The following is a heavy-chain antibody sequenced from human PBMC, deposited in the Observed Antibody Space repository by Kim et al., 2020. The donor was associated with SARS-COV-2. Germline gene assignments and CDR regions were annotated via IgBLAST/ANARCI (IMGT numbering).Heavy chain of an antibody. V-gene: IGHV3-23*01. CDR3: AKPADCGGDCYSLFGPHYYYYGMDV. J-gene: IGHJ6*02. CDR2: ISGSGGST. Sequence: GGSLRLSCAASGFTFSSYAMSWVRQAPGKGLEWVSAISGSGGSTYYADSVKGRFTISRDNSKNTLYLQMNSLRAEDTAVYYCAKPADCGGDCYSLFGPHYYYYGMDVWGQGTTVTVSS. D-gene: IGHD2-21*01. CDR1: GFTFSSYA.